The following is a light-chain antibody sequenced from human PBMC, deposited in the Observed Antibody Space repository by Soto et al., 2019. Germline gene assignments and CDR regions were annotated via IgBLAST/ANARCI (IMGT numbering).Light chain of an antibody. CDR3: QQYYSFPLT. J-gene: IGKJ4*01. CDR2: WAS. Sequence: DIVMTQSPDSLAVSLGERATINCKSSQSILYSSNSKNYLVWYQQKPGQPPKLLIYWASTRESGVPDRFSGSGSGTDFTLTISSLQAEDVAVYYFQQYYSFPLTFGGGTRVEIK. V-gene: IGKV4-1*01. CDR1: QSILYSSNSKNY.